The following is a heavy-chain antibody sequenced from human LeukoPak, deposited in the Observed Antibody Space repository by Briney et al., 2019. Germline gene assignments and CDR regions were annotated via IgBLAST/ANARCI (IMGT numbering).Heavy chain of an antibody. CDR2: IYHSGST. Sequence: SETLSLTCAVSGGSISSSNWWSWVRQPPGKGLEWIGEIYHSGSTNYNPSLKSRVTISVDKSKNQFSLKLSSVTAADTAVYYCASFYYDSSGHVLDYWGQGTLVTVSS. CDR1: GGSISSSNW. V-gene: IGHV4-4*02. D-gene: IGHD3-22*01. J-gene: IGHJ4*02. CDR3: ASFYYDSSGHVLDY.